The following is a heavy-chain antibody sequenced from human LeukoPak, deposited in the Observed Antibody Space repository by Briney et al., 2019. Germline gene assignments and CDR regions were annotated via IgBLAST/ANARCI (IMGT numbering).Heavy chain of an antibody. CDR3: ARGTAPGYNGFDY. D-gene: IGHD5-24*01. V-gene: IGHV1-69*05. CDR2: IIPIFGTA. CDR1: GGTFSSYA. J-gene: IGHJ4*02. Sequence: ASVKVSCKASGGTFSSYAISWVRQAPGQGLEWMGGIIPIFGTANYAQKFQGRVTITTDESTSTAYMELSSLRSEDTAVYYCARGTAPGYNGFDYWGQGTLVTVSS.